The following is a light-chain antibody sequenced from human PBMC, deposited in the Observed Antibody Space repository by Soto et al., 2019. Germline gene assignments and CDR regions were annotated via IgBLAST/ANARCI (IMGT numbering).Light chain of an antibody. Sequence: DIQMTQTPSSLSAPVGDRITITCRASQSISNYLNWYQQKPGRXPKXXIYAASSLQSGVPSRFSGSGSGTDLTLTISSLQPEDFASYYCQQTYSTSITFGEGTRLEIK. CDR2: AAS. V-gene: IGKV1-39*01. CDR3: QQTYSTSIT. J-gene: IGKJ5*01. CDR1: QSISNY.